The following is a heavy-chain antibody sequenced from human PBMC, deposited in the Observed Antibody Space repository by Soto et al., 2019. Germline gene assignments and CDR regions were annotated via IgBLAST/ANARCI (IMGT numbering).Heavy chain of an antibody. Sequence: QVQLVESGGGVVQPGRSLRLSCAASGFTFSSYGMHWVRQAPGKGLEWVAVIWYDGSNKYYADSVKGRFTISRDNSKNTLYLQMNSLRAEDTAVYYCARWGGVVVPAANYYYYMDVWGKGTTVTVSS. CDR3: ARWGGVVVPAANYYYYMDV. CDR2: IWYDGSNK. V-gene: IGHV3-33*01. CDR1: GFTFSSYG. J-gene: IGHJ6*03. D-gene: IGHD2-2*01.